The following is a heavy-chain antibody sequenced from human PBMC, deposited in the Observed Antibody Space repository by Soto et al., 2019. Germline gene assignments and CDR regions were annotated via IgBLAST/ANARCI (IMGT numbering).Heavy chain of an antibody. CDR1: GGIFSSYA. Sequence: QVQLVQSGAEVKKPGSSVKVSCKASGGIFSSYASSWLRQAPGQGLEWMGAVIPILGQAYYAQDLQDRVSITADESTRTTYMELSSLRSEDTAVYCCARVGGIGAPPGTDYWGQGTLVTVSS. CDR3: ARVGGIGAPPGTDY. CDR2: VIPILGQA. J-gene: IGHJ4*02. D-gene: IGHD3-10*01. V-gene: IGHV1-69*01.